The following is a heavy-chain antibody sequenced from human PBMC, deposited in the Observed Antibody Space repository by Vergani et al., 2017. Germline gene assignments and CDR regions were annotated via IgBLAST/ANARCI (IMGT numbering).Heavy chain of an antibody. V-gene: IGHV3-11*01. D-gene: IGHD6-19*01. J-gene: IGHJ4*02. CDR3: ARRGMGIEESGWNPFDV. Sequence: QVRLAQSGGGLVKPGSSVRLTCIVSGFTFSDYYMAWIRQIPGKGLEWVAYISGSGVSIYYSESVKRRFIISRDNAKNELYLQMNSLRGEDAATYFCARRGMGIEESGWNPFDVWGQGSLVSISS. CDR2: ISGSGVSI. CDR1: GFTFSDYY.